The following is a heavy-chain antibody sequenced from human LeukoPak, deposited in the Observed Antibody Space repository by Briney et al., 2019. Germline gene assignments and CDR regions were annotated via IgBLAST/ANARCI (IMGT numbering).Heavy chain of an antibody. CDR1: GFTFNNYG. D-gene: IGHD6-19*01. CDR2: IKEDGSET. Sequence: PGGSLRLSCAASGFTFNNYGMIWVRQAPGKGLEWVASIKEDGSETYYVDSVKGRFTVSRDNGRKSLYVQMNSLRVEDTAVYYCARDSGRFHLDYWGQGILVTVSS. V-gene: IGHV3-7*01. CDR3: ARDSGRFHLDY. J-gene: IGHJ4*02.